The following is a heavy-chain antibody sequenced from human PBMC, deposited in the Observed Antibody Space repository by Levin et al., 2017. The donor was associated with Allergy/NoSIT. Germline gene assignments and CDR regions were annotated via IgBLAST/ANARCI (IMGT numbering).Heavy chain of an antibody. CDR3: ARALIVGATSGGDY. Sequence: PSETLSLTCAASGFTFSSYWMHWVRQAPGKGLVWVSRINGDGSSTNYADSVKGRFTISRDNAKNTLYLQMNSLRSDDTAVYYCARALIVGATSGGDYWGQGTLVTVSS. CDR2: INGDGSST. J-gene: IGHJ4*02. V-gene: IGHV3-74*01. D-gene: IGHD1-26*01. CDR1: GFTFSSYW.